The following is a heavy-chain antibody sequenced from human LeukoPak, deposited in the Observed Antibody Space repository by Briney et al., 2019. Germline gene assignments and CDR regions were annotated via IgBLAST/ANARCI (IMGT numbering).Heavy chain of an antibody. CDR2: ISSSSSYI. Sequence: PGGALRLSCAASGFTFSSYSMNSVRQAPGKGVEWVSSISSSSSYIYYADSVKGRFTISRENAKNSLYLQMNSLRAEDTAVYYCARVGTGYFDYWGQGTLVTVSS. CDR3: ARVGTGYFDY. D-gene: IGHD1-1*01. V-gene: IGHV3-21*01. J-gene: IGHJ4*02. CDR1: GFTFSSYS.